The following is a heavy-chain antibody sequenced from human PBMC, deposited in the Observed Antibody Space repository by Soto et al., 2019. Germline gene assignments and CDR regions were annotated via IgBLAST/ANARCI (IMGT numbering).Heavy chain of an antibody. D-gene: IGHD3-3*01. CDR3: ARRFLEWLLPANFDY. Sequence: GGSLRLSCAASGFTFSSYAMSWVRQAPGKGLEWVSAISGSGGSTYYADSVKGRFTISRDNSKNTLYLQMNSLRAEDTAVYYCARRFLEWLLPANFDYWGQGTLVTVSS. CDR1: GFTFSSYA. J-gene: IGHJ4*02. V-gene: IGHV3-23*01. CDR2: ISGSGGST.